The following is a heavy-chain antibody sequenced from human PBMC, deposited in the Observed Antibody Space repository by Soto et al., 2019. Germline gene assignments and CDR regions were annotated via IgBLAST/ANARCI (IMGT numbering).Heavy chain of an antibody. CDR2: IIPIFGTA. CDR3: ASRYSGYDPPPPIVDY. J-gene: IGHJ4*02. CDR1: GGTFSSYA. D-gene: IGHD5-12*01. V-gene: IGHV1-69*12. Sequence: QVQLVQSGAEVKKPGSSVKVSCKASGGTFSSYAISWVRQAPGQGLEWMGGIIPIFGTATYAQKFQGRVTITADESTSTAYMELSSLRSEDTAVYYCASRYSGYDPPPPIVDYWGQGTLVTVSS.